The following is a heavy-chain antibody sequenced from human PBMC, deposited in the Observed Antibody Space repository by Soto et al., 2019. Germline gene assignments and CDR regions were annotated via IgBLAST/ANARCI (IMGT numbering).Heavy chain of an antibody. Sequence: EVQLLESGGGLVQPGGPLRLSCAPSEFTFSSYGMTWVPQAPGKGREWVSFSSATGAGTYYADSVKGRFTISRDNSKNTLYLQMTSLRADDTAVYYCAKDRRAGGNYGFYSDFWGQGALVIVSS. J-gene: IGHJ4*02. CDR1: EFTFSSYG. CDR2: SSATGAGT. D-gene: IGHD1-7*01. V-gene: IGHV3-23*01. CDR3: AKDRRAGGNYGFYSDF.